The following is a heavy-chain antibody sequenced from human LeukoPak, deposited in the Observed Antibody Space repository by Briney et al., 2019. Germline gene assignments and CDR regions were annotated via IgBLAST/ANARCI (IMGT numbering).Heavy chain of an antibody. CDR3: ATRPDIAAAGPGWFDP. CDR2: IYYSGST. D-gene: IGHD6-13*01. CDR1: GGSISSYY. J-gene: IGHJ5*02. V-gene: IGHV4-59*12. Sequence: PSETLSLTCTVSGGSISSYYWSWIRQPPGKGLEWIGYIYYSGSTNYNPSLKSRVTVSIDTSKNQFSLKVRSVTAADTAVYYCATRPDIAAAGPGWFDPWGQGTLVTVSS.